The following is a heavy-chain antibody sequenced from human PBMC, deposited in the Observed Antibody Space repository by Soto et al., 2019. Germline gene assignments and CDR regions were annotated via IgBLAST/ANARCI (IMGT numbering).Heavy chain of an antibody. Sequence: SETLSLTCTVSGGYISRGDYYWSWIRQPPGKGLEWIGYIYYSGSTYYNPSLKSRVTISVDTSKNQFSLKLSSVTAADTAVYYCARGPSYDFWSGYYPPVAFDIWGQGTMVTVSS. CDR3: ARGPSYDFWSGYYPPVAFDI. V-gene: IGHV4-30-4*01. CDR1: GGYISRGDYY. J-gene: IGHJ3*02. D-gene: IGHD3-3*01. CDR2: IYYSGST.